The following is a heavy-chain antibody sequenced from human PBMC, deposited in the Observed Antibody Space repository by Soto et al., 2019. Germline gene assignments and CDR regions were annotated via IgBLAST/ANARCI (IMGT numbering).Heavy chain of an antibody. D-gene: IGHD3-3*01. V-gene: IGHV1-69*13. CDR3: ARMEGGDYDFWSGRPYYYYYGMDV. J-gene: IGHJ6*02. Sequence: GASVKVSCKASGGTFSSYAISWVRQAPGQGLEWMGGIIPIFGTANYAQKFQGRVTITADESTSTAYMELSSLRSEDTAVYYCARMEGGDYDFWSGRPYYYYYGMDVWGQGTTVTVSS. CDR1: GGTFSSYA. CDR2: IIPIFGTA.